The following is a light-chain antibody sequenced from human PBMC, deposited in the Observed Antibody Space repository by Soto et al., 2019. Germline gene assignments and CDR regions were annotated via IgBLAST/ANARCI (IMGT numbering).Light chain of an antibody. CDR1: QSVTGNY. J-gene: IGKJ4*01. Sequence: EIVLTQSPGTLSLSPGERATLSCRASQSVTGNYVAWHQQKPGQAPRLLIYEADTRATGISDRFSAGGSGTDFTLTISRLEPEDFALYYCQQYRSPPHTFGGGTQVEIK. V-gene: IGKV3-20*01. CDR2: EAD. CDR3: QQYRSPPHT.